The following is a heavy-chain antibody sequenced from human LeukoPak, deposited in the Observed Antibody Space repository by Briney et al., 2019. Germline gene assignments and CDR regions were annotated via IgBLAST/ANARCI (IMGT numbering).Heavy chain of an antibody. Sequence: GGSLRLSCAASGFTFTNYAMSWVRQAPGKGLEWVSAISGSGDSTYYADSVKGRSTISRDNSKNTLYLQMNSLRAEDTAVYYCAKAGAVVVVAAKYFDYWGQGTLVTVSS. CDR1: GFTFTNYA. V-gene: IGHV3-23*01. CDR2: ISGSGDST. CDR3: AKAGAVVVVAAKYFDY. D-gene: IGHD2-15*01. J-gene: IGHJ4*02.